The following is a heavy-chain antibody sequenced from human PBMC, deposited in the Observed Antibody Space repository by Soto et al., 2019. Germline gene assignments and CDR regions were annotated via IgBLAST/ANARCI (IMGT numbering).Heavy chain of an antibody. Sequence: AVKVSCNPSEYTFTSYAITWVRQAPGQRLEWMGWINAGNGNTKYSQKFQGRVTITRDTSASTAYMELSSLRSEETAVYYCAREITSGWHSVFDYWGQGTLVTVSS. CDR1: EYTFTSYA. CDR3: AREITSGWHSVFDY. J-gene: IGHJ4*02. D-gene: IGHD6-19*01. V-gene: IGHV1-3*01. CDR2: INAGNGNT.